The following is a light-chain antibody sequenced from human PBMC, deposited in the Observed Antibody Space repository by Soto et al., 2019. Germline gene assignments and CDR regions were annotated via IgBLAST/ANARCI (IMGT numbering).Light chain of an antibody. Sequence: EIVLTQSPGTLSLSPGERATLSCRASQSISSSYLAWYQQKPGQAPRLLIYGASSRATGIPDRFSGSGSGTDFTLTINRLEPEDFAVYYCQQCDNSPRTFGPGTKVDIK. CDR1: QSISSSY. J-gene: IGKJ1*01. CDR2: GAS. V-gene: IGKV3-20*01. CDR3: QQCDNSPRT.